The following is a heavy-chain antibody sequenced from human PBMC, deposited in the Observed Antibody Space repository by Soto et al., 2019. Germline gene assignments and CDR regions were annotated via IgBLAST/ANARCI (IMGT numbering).Heavy chain of an antibody. J-gene: IGHJ6*02. CDR3: ARSHSSGWEPRGYYYYYYGMDV. CDR1: GYTFTSYG. CDR2: ISAYSGNT. Sequence: GASVKVSCKASGYTFTSYGISWVRQAPGQGLEWMGWISAYSGNTNYAQKLQGRVTMTTDASTSTAYMELRSLRSDDTAVYYCARSHSSGWEPRGYYYYYYGMDVWGQGTTVTVSS. D-gene: IGHD6-19*01. V-gene: IGHV1-18*01.